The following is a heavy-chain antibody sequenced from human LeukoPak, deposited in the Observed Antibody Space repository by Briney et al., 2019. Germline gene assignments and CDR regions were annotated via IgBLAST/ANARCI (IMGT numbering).Heavy chain of an antibody. CDR1: GFTFSSYG. CDR2: ISGSGGST. CDR3: ARAFLLKSMTYSSSWYPIRSTDWFDP. J-gene: IGHJ5*02. D-gene: IGHD6-13*01. Sequence: GGSLRLSCAASGFTFSSYGMSWVRQAPGKGLEWVSAISGSGGSTYYADSVKGRFTISRDNSKNTLYLQMNSLRAEDTAVYYCARAFLLKSMTYSSSWYPIRSTDWFDPWGQGTLVTVSS. V-gene: IGHV3-23*01.